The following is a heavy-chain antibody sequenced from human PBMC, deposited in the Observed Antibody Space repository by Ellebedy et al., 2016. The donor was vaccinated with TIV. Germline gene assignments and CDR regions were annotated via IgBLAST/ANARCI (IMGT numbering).Heavy chain of an antibody. Sequence: ASVKASCKASGGTFSNYAVSWVRQAPGQGLEWMGGIIPFFGSTNYAQKFQGRVIITADTSTSTAYMELSSLRSDDTAVYYCAREKIVGSTNYFDYWGQGTLLTVSS. CDR3: AREKIVGSTNYFDY. CDR2: IIPFFGST. CDR1: GGTFSNYA. D-gene: IGHD1-26*01. V-gene: IGHV1-69*06. J-gene: IGHJ4*02.